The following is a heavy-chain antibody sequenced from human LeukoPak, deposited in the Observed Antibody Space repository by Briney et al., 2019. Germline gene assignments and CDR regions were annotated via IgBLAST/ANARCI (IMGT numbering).Heavy chain of an antibody. J-gene: IGHJ4*02. D-gene: IGHD3-9*01. CDR2: IIPIFGTA. V-gene: IGHV1-69*01. CDR3: ARDRLRRNYHYDILTGPTHDDPGLDFDY. Sequence: SVKVSCKASGGTFSSYAISWVRQAPGQGLEWMGGIIPIFGTANYAQKFQGRVTITADESTSTAYMELSSLRSEDTAVYYCARDRLRRNYHYDILTGPTHDDPGLDFDYWGQGTLVTVSS. CDR1: GGTFSSYA.